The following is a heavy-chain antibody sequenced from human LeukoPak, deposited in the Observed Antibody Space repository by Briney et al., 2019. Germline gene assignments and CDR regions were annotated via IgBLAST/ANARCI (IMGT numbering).Heavy chain of an antibody. CDR3: ASWAAAVDDAFDI. CDR2: ISYDGSNK. J-gene: IGHJ3*02. CDR1: GFTFSSYG. V-gene: IGHV3-30*03. Sequence: GGSLRLSCAASGFTFSSYGMHWVRQAPGKGLEWVAVISYDGSNKYYADSVKGRFTISRDNSKNTLYLQMNSLRAEDTAVYYCASWAAAVDDAFDIWGQGTMVTVSS. D-gene: IGHD6-13*01.